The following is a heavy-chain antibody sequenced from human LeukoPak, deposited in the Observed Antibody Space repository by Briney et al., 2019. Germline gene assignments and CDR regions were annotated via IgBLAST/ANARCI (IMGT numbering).Heavy chain of an antibody. Sequence: SETLSLTCTVSGGSISSYYWSWIRQPPGKGLEWIGYIYYSGSTDSNPSLKSRVTISVDTSKNQFSLKLRSVTAADTAVYYCARRPRNDILTGRPFDYWGQGILVTVSS. CDR3: ARRPRNDILTGRPFDY. V-gene: IGHV4-59*01. D-gene: IGHD3-9*01. CDR2: IYYSGST. CDR1: GGSISSYY. J-gene: IGHJ4*02.